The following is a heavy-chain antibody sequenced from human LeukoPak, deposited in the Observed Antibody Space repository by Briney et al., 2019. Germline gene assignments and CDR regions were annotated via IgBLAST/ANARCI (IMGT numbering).Heavy chain of an antibody. Sequence: GGSLRLSCAASGFTFSGYAMYWVRQAPGKGLEWVAVISYDGSNKYYYGDSVKGRFTISRDNSKNTLYLQMNSLRAEDTAVYYCARGTAAALYGFDYWGQGTLVSVSS. CDR1: GFTFSGYA. D-gene: IGHD6-13*01. CDR2: ISYDGSNK. CDR3: ARGTAAALYGFDY. V-gene: IGHV3-30-3*01. J-gene: IGHJ4*02.